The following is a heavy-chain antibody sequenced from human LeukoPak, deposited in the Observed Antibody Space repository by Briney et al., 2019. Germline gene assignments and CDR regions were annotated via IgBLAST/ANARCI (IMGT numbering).Heavy chain of an antibody. CDR3: ARDQRVPAAIDY. J-gene: IGHJ4*02. CDR2: LSGSGDNT. Sequence: GGSLRLSCAASGLTFSNYAMSWVRQAPGKGLEWVSTLSGSGDNTYSADSVKGRFTSSRDNPKNTLYLQMNSLRAEDTAVYYCARDQRVPAAIDYWGQGTLVTVSS. D-gene: IGHD2-2*01. V-gene: IGHV3-23*01. CDR1: GLTFSNYA.